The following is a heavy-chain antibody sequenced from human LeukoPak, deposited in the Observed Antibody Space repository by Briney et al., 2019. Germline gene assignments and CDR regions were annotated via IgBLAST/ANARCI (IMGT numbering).Heavy chain of an antibody. CDR1: GFTFSSYG. V-gene: IGHV3-30*18. CDR3: AKESRLRYFDWLLPYYFDY. J-gene: IGHJ4*02. D-gene: IGHD3-9*01. CDR2: ISYDGSNK. Sequence: PGRSLRLSCAASGFTFSSYGMHWVRQAPGKGLEWVAVISYDGSNKYYADSVKGRFTISRDNSKNTLYLQMNSLRAEDTAVYYCAKESRLRYFDWLLPYYFDYWGQGTLVTVSS.